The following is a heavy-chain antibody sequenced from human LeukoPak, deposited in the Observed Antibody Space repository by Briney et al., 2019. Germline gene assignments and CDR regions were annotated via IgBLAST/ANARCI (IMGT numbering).Heavy chain of an antibody. D-gene: IGHD6-19*01. CDR1: GFTFSSYA. CDR2: ISYDGSNK. V-gene: IGHV3-30-3*02. J-gene: IGHJ4*02. CDR3: AKPRGWLEKNYYFDY. Sequence: GRSLRLSCAASGFTFSSYAMHWVRQAPGKGLEWVAVISYDGSNKYYADSVKGRFTISRDNSKNTLYLQMNSLRAEDTAVYYCAKPRGWLEKNYYFDYWGQGTLVTVSS.